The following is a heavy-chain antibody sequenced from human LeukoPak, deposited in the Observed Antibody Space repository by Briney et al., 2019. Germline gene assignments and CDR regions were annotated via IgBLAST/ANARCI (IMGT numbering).Heavy chain of an antibody. CDR1: GGSISSGSYY. J-gene: IGHJ5*02. CDR3: ARDATRSRNYYGSGKQFDP. Sequence: KPSETLSLTCTVSGGSISSGSYYWSWIRQPAGKGLEWIGRIYTSGSTNYNPSLKSRVTISVDTSKNQFSLKLSSVTAADTAVYYCARDATRSRNYYGSGKQFDPWGQGTLVTVSS. V-gene: IGHV4-61*02. D-gene: IGHD3-10*01. CDR2: IYTSGST.